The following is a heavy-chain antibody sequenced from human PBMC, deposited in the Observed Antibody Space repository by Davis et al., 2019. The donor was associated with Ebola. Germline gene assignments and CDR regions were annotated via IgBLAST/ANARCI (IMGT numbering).Heavy chain of an antibody. V-gene: IGHV4-30-4*01. J-gene: IGHJ4*02. CDR2: IYHSGNT. CDR1: GGSIGSGDYY. CDR3: ARSIELRFLEGYADY. Sequence: PSETLSLTCTVSGGSIGSGDYYWSWIRQPPGKGLEWIGYIYHSGNTYYNPSFKSRLSMSVDPSKNQFSLKLGSVTAADTAVYYCARSIELRFLEGYADYWGQGTLVTVS. D-gene: IGHD3-3*01.